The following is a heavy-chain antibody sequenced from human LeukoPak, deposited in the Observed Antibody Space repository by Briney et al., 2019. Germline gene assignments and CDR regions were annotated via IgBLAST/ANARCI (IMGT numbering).Heavy chain of an antibody. D-gene: IGHD6-13*01. Sequence: PSETLSLTCTVSGGSISSSSYYWGWIRQPPGKGLEWIGSIYYSGSTYYNPSLKSRVTISVDTSKNQFSLKLSSVTAADTAVYYCARRYSAIAAPFDYWGQGTLVTVSS. CDR1: GGSISSSSYY. J-gene: IGHJ4*02. CDR3: ARRYSAIAAPFDY. CDR2: IYYSGST. V-gene: IGHV4-39*01.